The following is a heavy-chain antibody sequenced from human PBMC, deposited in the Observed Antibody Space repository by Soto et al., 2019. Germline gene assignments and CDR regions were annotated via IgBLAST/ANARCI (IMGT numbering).Heavy chain of an antibody. Sequence: SETLSLTCDVSGGSFTSNNWWTWVRQPPGQGLEWIGEIYRTGSTNYNPSLKSRVTISLDKSENQFSLKVTSLTAADTAIYYCAKARDCRAGSCVSDPGAYFDYWGQGTLVTVSS. CDR1: GGSFTSNNW. CDR2: IYRTGST. D-gene: IGHD2-15*01. CDR3: AKARDCRAGSCVSDPGAYFDY. V-gene: IGHV4-4*02. J-gene: IGHJ4*02.